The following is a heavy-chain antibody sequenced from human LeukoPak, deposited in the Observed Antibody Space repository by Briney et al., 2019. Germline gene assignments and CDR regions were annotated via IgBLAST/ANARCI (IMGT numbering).Heavy chain of an antibody. D-gene: IGHD2-2*01. J-gene: IGHJ5*02. Sequence: GGSLRLSCAASGFTFSDYWMTWVRQAPGKGPEWVANIKQDGSQRYYVDSVRGRFTISRDNSKNTLYLQMNSLRAEDTAVYYCARGPNPYCSSTSCRNWFDPWGQGTLVTVSS. CDR3: ARGPNPYCSSTSCRNWFDP. CDR1: GFTFSDYW. CDR2: IKQDGSQR. V-gene: IGHV3-7*01.